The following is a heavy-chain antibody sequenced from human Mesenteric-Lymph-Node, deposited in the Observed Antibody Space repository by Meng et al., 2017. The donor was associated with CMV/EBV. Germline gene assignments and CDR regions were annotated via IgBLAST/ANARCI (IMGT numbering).Heavy chain of an antibody. CDR1: GFTVSSNY. J-gene: IGHJ4*02. CDR3: ARDHCPNGVCYFDY. CDR2: IYSGGNT. V-gene: IGHV3-53*01. D-gene: IGHD2-8*01. Sequence: AASGFTVSSNYMSWVRQAPGKGLEWVSVIYSGGNTHYADSVKGRFTISRDNSKNTLYLQMNILRAEDTAVYYCARDHCPNGVCYFDYWGQGTLVTVSS.